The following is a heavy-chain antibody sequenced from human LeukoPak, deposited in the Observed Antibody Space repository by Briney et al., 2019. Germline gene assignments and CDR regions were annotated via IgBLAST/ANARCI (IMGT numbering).Heavy chain of an antibody. D-gene: IGHD3-22*01. V-gene: IGHV3-49*03. Sequence: GGSLRLSCTASGFTFGDYAMSWFRQAPGKGLEWVGFIRSKAYGGTTEYAASVKGRFTISRDDSKSIAYLQMNSLKTEDTAVYYCTRDPAWVVIKNPNAFDIWGQGTMVTVSS. CDR2: IRSKAYGGTT. CDR3: TRDPAWVVIKNPNAFDI. J-gene: IGHJ3*02. CDR1: GFTFGDYA.